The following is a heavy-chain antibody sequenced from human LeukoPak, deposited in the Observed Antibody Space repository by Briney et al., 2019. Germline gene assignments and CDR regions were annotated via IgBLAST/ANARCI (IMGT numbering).Heavy chain of an antibody. D-gene: IGHD3-22*01. CDR3: ARRTYFYDSSGYYFDY. J-gene: IGHJ4*02. CDR2: IYYSGST. Sequence: PSETLSLTCAVYGGSFSGYYWSWIRQPPGKGLECIGYIYYSGSTNYNPSLKSRVAISVDTSKNQFSLKLSSVTAADTAVYYCARRTYFYDSSGYYFDYWGQGTLVTVSS. CDR1: GGSFSGYY. V-gene: IGHV4-59*01.